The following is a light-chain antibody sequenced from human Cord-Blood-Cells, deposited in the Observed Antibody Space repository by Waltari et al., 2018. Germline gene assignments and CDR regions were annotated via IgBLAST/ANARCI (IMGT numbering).Light chain of an antibody. CDR2: RKK. Sequence: QSVLTQPPSASGTPGQRVTTPCSGRSSNTGSNYVYWYQQLPGTAPKPLISRKKQRPSGVPDRFSGSKSRTSASLAISGLRSEDEADYYCAAWDDSLSGRVFGGGTKLTVL. V-gene: IGLV1-47*01. J-gene: IGLJ3*02. CDR1: SSNTGSNY. CDR3: AAWDDSLSGRV.